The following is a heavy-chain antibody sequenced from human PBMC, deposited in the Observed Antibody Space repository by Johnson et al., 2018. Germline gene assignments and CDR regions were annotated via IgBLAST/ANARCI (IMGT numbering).Heavy chain of an antibody. CDR1: GGFISGYY. J-gene: IGHJ6*03. D-gene: IGHD2-2*01. Sequence: QVQLQESGPGLVKPSETLSLTCTVSGGFISGYYWSWIRQPPGKGLEWIGYVYYSGTNYNPPLKSRATISEDTSKDQFSLKLSSVTAAGTAIYYCARAVTSLNMDVWGRGTTVTVSS. CDR3: ARAVTSLNMDV. V-gene: IGHV4-59*01. CDR2: VYYSGT.